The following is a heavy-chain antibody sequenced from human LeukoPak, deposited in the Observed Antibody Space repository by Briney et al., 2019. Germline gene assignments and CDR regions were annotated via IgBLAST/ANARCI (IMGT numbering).Heavy chain of an antibody. D-gene: IGHD5-12*01. J-gene: IGHJ4*02. Sequence: WASVKVSCKASGGTFSSYAISWVRQAPGQGLEWMGGIIPIFGTANYAQKFQGRVTITRDTSASTAYMELSSLRSEDTAVYYCARDWEGGYDLWGQGTLVTVSS. V-gene: IGHV1-69*05. CDR2: IIPIFGTA. CDR3: ARDWEGGYDL. CDR1: GGTFSSYA.